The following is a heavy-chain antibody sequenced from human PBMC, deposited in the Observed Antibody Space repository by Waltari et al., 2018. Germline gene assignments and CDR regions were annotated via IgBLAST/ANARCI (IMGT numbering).Heavy chain of an antibody. Sequence: EVQLLESGGGLVQPGGSLRLSCAAYGFTFSSSAMRWVRQAPGKGLEWVSVIYSGGSTYYADSVKGRFTISRDNSKNTLYLQMNSLRAEDTAVYYCAKVPSVYAIPSGAFDIWGQGTMVTVSS. V-gene: IGHV3-23*03. CDR2: IYSGGST. CDR3: AKVPSVYAIPSGAFDI. D-gene: IGHD2-8*01. J-gene: IGHJ3*02. CDR1: GFTFSSSA.